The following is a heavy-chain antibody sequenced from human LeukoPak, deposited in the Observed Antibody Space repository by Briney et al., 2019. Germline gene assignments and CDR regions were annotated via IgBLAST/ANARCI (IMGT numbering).Heavy chain of an antibody. J-gene: IGHJ5*02. CDR1: GGSFSGYY. V-gene: IGHV4-34*01. CDR3: ARDGVVAATPVLHWFDP. Sequence: SETLSLTCAVYGGSFSGYYWSWIRQPPGKGLEWIGEINHSGSTNCNPSLKSRVTISVDTSKNQFSLKLSSVTAADTAVYYCARDGVVAATPVLHWFDPWGQGTLVTVSS. CDR2: INHSGST. D-gene: IGHD2-15*01.